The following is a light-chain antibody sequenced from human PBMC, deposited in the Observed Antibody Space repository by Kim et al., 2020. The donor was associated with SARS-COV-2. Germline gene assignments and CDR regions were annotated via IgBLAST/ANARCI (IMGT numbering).Light chain of an antibody. V-gene: IGKV3-20*01. CDR3: QQYGYSRWT. J-gene: IGKJ1*01. CDR2: GAS. CDR1: QSISSSS. Sequence: SPGESAILSCRASQSISSSSLAWYQQKPGQAPRLLIYGASNRATGIPDRFSGSGSGADFTLTISRLEPEDFAVYYCQQYGYSRWTFGQGTKVDIK.